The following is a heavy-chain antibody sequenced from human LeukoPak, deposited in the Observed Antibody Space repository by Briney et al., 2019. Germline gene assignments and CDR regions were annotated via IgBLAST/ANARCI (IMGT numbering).Heavy chain of an antibody. Sequence: SETLSLTCTVSGGSISSHYWSWIRQPPGKGLEWIGYIYYSGSTNYNPSLKSRVTISVDTSRNQYSLRLSSVTAADTAVYYCARDLVTVTKGFDIWGQGTMVSVSS. J-gene: IGHJ3*02. CDR1: GGSISSHY. V-gene: IGHV4-59*11. D-gene: IGHD4-17*01. CDR3: ARDLVTVTKGFDI. CDR2: IYYSGST.